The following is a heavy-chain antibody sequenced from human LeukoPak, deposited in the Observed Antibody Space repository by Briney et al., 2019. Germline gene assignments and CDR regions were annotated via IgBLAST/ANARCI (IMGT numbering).Heavy chain of an antibody. CDR1: GFTFSSYA. V-gene: IGHV3-23*01. CDR3: IRADGNSVDF. D-gene: IGHD4-23*01. Sequence: GGSLRLSCAASGFTFSSYAMSWVRQAPGKGLEWVSAISGSGGSTYYADSVKGRFTISRDDSKNTAYLQMNSLKTEDTAVYYCIRADGNSVDFWGQGTPVTVSS. J-gene: IGHJ4*02. CDR2: ISGSGGST.